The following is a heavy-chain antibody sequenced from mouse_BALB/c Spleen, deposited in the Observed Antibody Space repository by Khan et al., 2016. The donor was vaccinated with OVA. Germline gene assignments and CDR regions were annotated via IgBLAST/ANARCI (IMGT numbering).Heavy chain of an antibody. J-gene: IGHJ2*01. CDR2: IYPGTDNT. CDR1: GYIFTSYW. D-gene: IGHD6-1*01. V-gene: IGHV1-76*01. Sequence: QIQLVQSGAELMRPGASVKLSCRTSGYIFTSYWIHWVKQRSGQGLEWIARIYPGTDNTYYNEKFKDKATLTADKSSTTAYMQLSSLKSEDSAVYFCAREEPLYYFDYWGQGTTLTVSS. CDR3: AREEPLYYFDY.